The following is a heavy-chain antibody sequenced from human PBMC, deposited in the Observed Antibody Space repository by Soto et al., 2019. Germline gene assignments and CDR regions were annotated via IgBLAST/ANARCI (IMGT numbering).Heavy chain of an antibody. V-gene: IGHV3-30*18. D-gene: IGHD2-8*01. CDR2: ISYDGSNK. Sequence: LSCAAXXXTXXXXXXXXXRQAPXKGLEWAAVISYDGSNKYYADSVKGRFTISRDNSKNTLYLQMNSLRAEDTAVYYCAKDRIVLMVYASAMDVWGQGTTVTVSS. CDR1: XXTXXXXX. CDR3: AKDRIVLMVYASAMDV. J-gene: IGHJ6*02.